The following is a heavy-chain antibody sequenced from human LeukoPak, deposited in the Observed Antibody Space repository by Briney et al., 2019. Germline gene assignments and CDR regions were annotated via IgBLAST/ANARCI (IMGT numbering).Heavy chain of an antibody. J-gene: IGHJ6*02. V-gene: IGHV3-30*04. D-gene: IGHD6-19*01. CDR3: ARADLSGSGYDYGIAVAGGHYYYYGMDV. Sequence: GGSLRLSCAASGFTFSSYAMHRVRQAPGKGLEWVAVISYDGSNKYYADSVKGRFTISRDNSKNTLYLQMNSLRAEDTAVYYCARADLSGSGYDYGIAVAGGHYYYYGMDVWGQGTTVTVSS. CDR2: ISYDGSNK. CDR1: GFTFSSYA.